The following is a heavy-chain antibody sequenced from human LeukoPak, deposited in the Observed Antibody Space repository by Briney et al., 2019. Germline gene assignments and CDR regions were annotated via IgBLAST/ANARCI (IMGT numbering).Heavy chain of an antibody. CDR2: IYPGDSDS. Sequence: ESLKISCKGSGYSFTTYWILWVRQMPGKGLEWMGIIYPGDSDSRYSPSFQGQVTISADKSVSTAYLQWSSLKASDTAMYYCARRSSPTGGIDYWGQGTLVTVSS. CDR1: GYSFTTYW. D-gene: IGHD2-2*01. CDR3: ARRSSPTGGIDY. V-gene: IGHV5-51*01. J-gene: IGHJ4*02.